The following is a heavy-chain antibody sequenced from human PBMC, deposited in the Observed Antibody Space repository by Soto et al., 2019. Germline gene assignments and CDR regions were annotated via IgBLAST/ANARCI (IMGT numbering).Heavy chain of an antibody. J-gene: IGHJ4*02. CDR1: GFTFGMFW. Sequence: PGESLKISCAASGFTFGMFWMHWVRQVPGKGPEWVSRINDDGISTNYADSVKGRFTISRDNAKNILYLQMNALRVEDTAVYYCTRGPRSTSTGTGAFWGQGTLVTVSS. D-gene: IGHD1-1*01. CDR3: TRGPRSTSTGTGAF. V-gene: IGHV3-74*01. CDR2: INDDGIST.